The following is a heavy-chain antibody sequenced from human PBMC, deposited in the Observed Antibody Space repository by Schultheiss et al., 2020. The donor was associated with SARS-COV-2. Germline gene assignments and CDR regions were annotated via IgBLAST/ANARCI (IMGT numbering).Heavy chain of an antibody. J-gene: IGHJ4*02. D-gene: IGHD3-22*01. CDR2: IYYSGST. CDR3: ARVDYDSSGYPYYFDY. Sequence: SETLSLTCTVSGGSVTSGSDYWSWIRQPPGKGLEWIGYIYYSGSTNYNPSLKSRVTISVDTSKNQFSLKLSSVTAADTAVYYCARVDYDSSGYPYYFDYWGQGTLVTVSS. V-gene: IGHV4-61*01. CDR1: GGSVTSGSDY.